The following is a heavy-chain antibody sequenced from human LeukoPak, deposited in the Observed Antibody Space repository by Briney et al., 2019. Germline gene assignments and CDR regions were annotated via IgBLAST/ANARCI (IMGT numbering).Heavy chain of an antibody. Sequence: SQTLSLTCAVSGGSISSGGYSWSWIRQPPGKGLEWIGYIYHSGSTYYNPSLKSRVTISVDRSKNQFSLKLSSATAADTAVYYCARGSIAAAGPFDYWGQGTLVTVSS. CDR3: ARGSIAAAGPFDY. D-gene: IGHD6-13*01. CDR1: GGSISSGGYS. V-gene: IGHV4-30-2*01. CDR2: IYHSGST. J-gene: IGHJ4*02.